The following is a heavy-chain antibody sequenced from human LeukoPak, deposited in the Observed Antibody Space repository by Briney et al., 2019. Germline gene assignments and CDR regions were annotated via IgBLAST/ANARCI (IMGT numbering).Heavy chain of an antibody. D-gene: IGHD2-2*02. Sequence: GGSLRLSCAGSGFSFSTSEMNWVPQAQGKGLEWVASISSTGSTTYYADPVQGRFTSSRDNAKTSLYLQMSSLRVEDTATYFCARDSDSAIPYCYFDLWGRGTLVTVSS. CDR2: ISSTGSTT. CDR1: GFSFSTSE. J-gene: IGHJ2*01. V-gene: IGHV3-48*03. CDR3: ARDSDSAIPYCYFDL.